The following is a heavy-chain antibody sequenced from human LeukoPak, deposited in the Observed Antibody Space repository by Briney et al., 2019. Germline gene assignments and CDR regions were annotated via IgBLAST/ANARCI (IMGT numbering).Heavy chain of an antibody. Sequence: SVKVSCKASGGTFSIYAISWVRQAPGQGLEWMGGIIPIFGTANYAQKFQGRVTITTDESTSTAYMELSSLRSEDTAVYYCARTLTEYYYDSSGSADAFDIWGQGTMVTVSS. CDR3: ARTLTEYYYDSSGSADAFDI. CDR2: IIPIFGTA. CDR1: GGTFSIYA. V-gene: IGHV1-69*05. D-gene: IGHD3-22*01. J-gene: IGHJ3*02.